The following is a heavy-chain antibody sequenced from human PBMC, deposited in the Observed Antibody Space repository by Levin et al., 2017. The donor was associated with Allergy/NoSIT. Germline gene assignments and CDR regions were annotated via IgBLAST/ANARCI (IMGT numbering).Heavy chain of an antibody. CDR3: AREPFAPEYCSGGSCYFFDY. CDR2: IYYSGST. J-gene: IGHJ4*02. CDR1: GGSISYYY. Sequence: GSLRLSCSVSGGSISYYYWSWIRQPPGNGLEWIGYIYYSGSTNYNPSLKSRVTISVDTSKNQLSLRLSSVTAADTAVYYCAREPFAPEYCSGGSCYFFDYWGQGTLVTVSS. V-gene: IGHV4-59*01. D-gene: IGHD2-15*01.